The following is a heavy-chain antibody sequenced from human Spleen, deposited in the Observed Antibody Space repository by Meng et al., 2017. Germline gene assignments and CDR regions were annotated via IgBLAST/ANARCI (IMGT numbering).Heavy chain of an antibody. CDR2: IYYSGTT. Sequence: AHVEEAGLERGEPPQAPPPICTVSVGDITSWSYYWSWTGQHPGKGVEWIGYIYYSGTTFSNPSLKIRITISLNTSKNQFSPNLNSVTAADTAVYYCARVTRVWRGWFDPWGQGNLVTVSS. D-gene: IGHD3-10*01. CDR3: ARVTRVWRGWFDP. J-gene: IGHJ5*02. V-gene: IGHV4-31*03. CDR1: VGDITSWSYY.